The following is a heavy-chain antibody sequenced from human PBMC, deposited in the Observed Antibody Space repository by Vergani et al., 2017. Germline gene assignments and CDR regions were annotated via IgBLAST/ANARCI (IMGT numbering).Heavy chain of an antibody. CDR2: MDYSGST. J-gene: IGHJ4*02. Sequence: QVQLQESGPGLVKRSETLSLTCTVSGDSVISTDYHWGWIRQPPGKGLEWIGSMDYSGSTSYNPSLESRISISFETPKNEFSLRLTSVTAADTAVNYCASKRGACRAAYCHSYDFWGPGTLVGVSS. CDR1: GDSVISTDYH. CDR3: ASKRGACRAAYCHSYDF. V-gene: IGHV4-39*01. D-gene: IGHD2-15*01.